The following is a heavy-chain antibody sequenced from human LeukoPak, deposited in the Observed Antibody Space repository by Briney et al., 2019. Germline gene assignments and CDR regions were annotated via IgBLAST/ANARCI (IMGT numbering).Heavy chain of an antibody. V-gene: IGHV3-48*01. CDR3: ARDAGYGDYVAYFDY. CDR2: ISSSSSTI. CDR1: GFTFSSYS. J-gene: IGHJ4*02. Sequence: GGSLRLSCAASGFTFSSYSMNWVRQAPGKGLEWVSYISSSSSTIYNADSVKGRFTISRDNAKNSLYLQMNSLRAEDTAVYYCARDAGYGDYVAYFDYWGQGTLVTVSS. D-gene: IGHD4-17*01.